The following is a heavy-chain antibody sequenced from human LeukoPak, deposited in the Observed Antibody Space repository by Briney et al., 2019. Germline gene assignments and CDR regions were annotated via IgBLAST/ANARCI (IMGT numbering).Heavy chain of an antibody. CDR2: IKSKTDGGTT. V-gene: IGHV3-15*01. CDR3: AKDEDYYDSSGYSN. D-gene: IGHD3-22*01. CDR1: GFTFSNAW. Sequence: GSLRLSCAASGFTFSNAWMSWVRQAPGKGLEWVGRIKSKTDGGTTDYAAPVKGRFTISRDDSKNTLYLQMNSLRAEDTAVYYCAKDEDYYDSSGYSNWGQGTLVTVSS. J-gene: IGHJ4*02.